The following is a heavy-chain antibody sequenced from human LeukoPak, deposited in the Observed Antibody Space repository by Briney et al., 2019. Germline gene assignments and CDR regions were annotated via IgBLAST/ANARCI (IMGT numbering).Heavy chain of an antibody. D-gene: IGHD2-21*01. CDR1: GGSISSYSYY. CDR2: MYYNGST. V-gene: IGHV4-39*01. J-gene: IGHJ5*02. CDR3: ARYGLVFSFDP. Sequence: PSETLSLTCTVSGGSISSYSYYWGWIRQPPGKGLEWIGSMYYNGSTYYNPSLKSRVTISVDTSKNQFSLKLSSVTAADTAVYYCARYGLVFSFDPWGQGTLITVSS.